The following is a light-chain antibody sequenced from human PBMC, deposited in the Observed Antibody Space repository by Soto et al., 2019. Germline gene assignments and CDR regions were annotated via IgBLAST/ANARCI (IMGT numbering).Light chain of an antibody. CDR2: AAS. J-gene: IGKJ1*01. CDR1: QDIRND. V-gene: IGKV1-6*01. Sequence: AIQLTQSPSSLSASIGDRVTITCRASQDIRNDLGWYQQKPGKAPKLLIHAASSLESGVPSRFSGSRSGPDFTLSISSLQPEDFASYFCLQDYNYPWTFGQGTKVDIK. CDR3: LQDYNYPWT.